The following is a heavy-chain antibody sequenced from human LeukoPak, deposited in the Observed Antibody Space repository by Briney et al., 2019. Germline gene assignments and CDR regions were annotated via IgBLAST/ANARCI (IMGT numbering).Heavy chain of an antibody. CDR3: AKSLDTAMVLKFFDY. Sequence: PGGSLRLSCAASGFGFSSQAMGWVRQAPGKGLEWVSVISDSGSLTYYADSVKGRFTISRDNSKNTLYLQMNSLRAEDTAVYYCAKSLDTAMVLKFFDYWGQGTLVTVSS. D-gene: IGHD5-18*01. J-gene: IGHJ4*02. V-gene: IGHV3-23*01. CDR1: GFGFSSQA. CDR2: ISDSGSLT.